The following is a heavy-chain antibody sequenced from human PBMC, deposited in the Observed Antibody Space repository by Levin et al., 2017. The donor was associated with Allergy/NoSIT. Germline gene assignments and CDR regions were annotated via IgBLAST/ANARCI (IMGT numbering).Heavy chain of an antibody. D-gene: IGHD4-17*01. CDR2: INPSGGST. J-gene: IGHJ4*02. Sequence: AASVKVSCKASGYTFTSYYMHWVRQAPGQGLEWMGIINPSGGSTSYAQKFQGRVTMTRDTSTSTVYMELSSLRSEDTAVYYCAMEVTTLGPVDYWGQGTLVTVSS. CDR3: AMEVTTLGPVDY. CDR1: GYTFTSYY. V-gene: IGHV1-46*01.